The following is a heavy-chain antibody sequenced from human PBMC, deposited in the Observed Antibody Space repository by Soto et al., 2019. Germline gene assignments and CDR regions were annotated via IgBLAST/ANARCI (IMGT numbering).Heavy chain of an antibody. CDR1: GFTFSSYA. D-gene: IGHD3-10*01. CDR2: ISGSGGST. J-gene: IGHJ4*02. V-gene: IGHV3-23*01. Sequence: EVQLLESGGGLVQPGGSLRLSCAASGFTFSSYAMSWVRQAPGKGLEWVSAISGSGGSTYYTDSVKGRFTISRDNSKNTLYLQMNSLRAEDTAVYYCAKTGLGTRIREAASYWGQGTLVTVSS. CDR3: AKTGLGTRIREAASY.